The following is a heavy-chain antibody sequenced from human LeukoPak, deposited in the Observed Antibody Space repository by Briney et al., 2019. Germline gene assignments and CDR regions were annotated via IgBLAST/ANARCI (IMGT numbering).Heavy chain of an antibody. CDR1: GYTFTSYG. D-gene: IGHD2-15*01. V-gene: IGHV5-51*01. CDR3: ARRDCSGGSCYLYFDY. J-gene: IGHJ4*02. Sequence: KVSCKASGYTFTSYGIYWVRQMPGKGLEWMGIIYPGDSDTRYSPSFQGQVTISADKSISTAYLQWSSLRASDTAMYYCARRDCSGGSCYLYFDYWGQGTLVTVSS. CDR2: IYPGDSDT.